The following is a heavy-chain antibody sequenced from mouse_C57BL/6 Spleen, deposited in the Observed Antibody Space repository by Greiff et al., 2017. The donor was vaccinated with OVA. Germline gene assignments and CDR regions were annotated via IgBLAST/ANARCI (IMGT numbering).Heavy chain of an antibody. D-gene: IGHD3-2*02. Sequence: QVQLKESGPELVKPGASVKISCKASGYAFSSSWMNWVKQRPGKGLEWIGRIYPGDGDTNYNGKFKGKATLTADKSSSTAYMQLSSLTSEDSAVYFCARESPSDSSGLYAMDYWGQGTSVTVSS. J-gene: IGHJ4*01. CDR2: IYPGDGDT. CDR1: GYAFSSSW. CDR3: ARESPSDSSGLYAMDY. V-gene: IGHV1-82*01.